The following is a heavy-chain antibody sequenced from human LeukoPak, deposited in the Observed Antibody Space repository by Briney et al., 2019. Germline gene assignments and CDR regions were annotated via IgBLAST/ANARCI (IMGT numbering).Heavy chain of an antibody. J-gene: IGHJ4*01. D-gene: IGHD3-10*01. V-gene: IGHV3-64*02. CDR3: ARGRGGPPFDF. CDR2: ISADGGTT. CDR1: GFNFRAYG. Sequence: GGSLRLSWVASGFNFRAYGMHWVRQAPGQGLEYISAISADGGTTFHAESVKGRFTISRDNSKNTLYLQMGSLRIDDSALYYCARGRGGPPFDFWGHGTLITVSS.